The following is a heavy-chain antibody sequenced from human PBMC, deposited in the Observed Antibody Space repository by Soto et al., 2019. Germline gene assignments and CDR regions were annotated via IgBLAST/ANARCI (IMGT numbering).Heavy chain of an antibody. Sequence: SFKASGYTFTGYYMHWVRQAPGKGLEWVSLITDNGGSTYYADSVKGRFTISRDNTKNTLFLQMNSLRAEDTAVYYCAKERATTTAFDYWGQGALVTVSS. D-gene: IGHD4-17*01. V-gene: IGHV3-23*01. CDR2: ITDNGGST. J-gene: IGHJ4*02. CDR1: GYTFTGYY. CDR3: AKERATTTAFDY.